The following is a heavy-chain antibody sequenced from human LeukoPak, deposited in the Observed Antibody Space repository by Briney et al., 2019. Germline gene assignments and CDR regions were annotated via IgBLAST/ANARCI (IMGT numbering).Heavy chain of an antibody. CDR3: ARGSGSALYY. D-gene: IGHD1-26*01. V-gene: IGHV4-34*01. Sequence: KPSETLSLTCAVYGGSFSGYYWSWIRQPPGKGLEWIGEINHSGSTNYNPSLKSRVTISVDTSKNQFSLKLSSVTAADTAVYYCARGSGSALYYWGQGTLVTVSS. CDR2: INHSGST. J-gene: IGHJ4*02. CDR1: GGSFSGYY.